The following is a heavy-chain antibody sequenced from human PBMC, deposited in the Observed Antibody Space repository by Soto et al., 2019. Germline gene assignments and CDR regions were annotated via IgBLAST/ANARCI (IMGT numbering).Heavy chain of an antibody. J-gene: IGHJ6*02. CDR2: IYYSGST. V-gene: IGHV4-30-4*01. CDR3: ARDTSQYYDFWSGYYADYYYYGMDV. Sequence: SETLSLTCTVSGGSISSGDYCWSWIRQPPGKGLGWIGYIYYSGSTYYNPSLKSRVTISVDTSKNQFSLKLSSVTAADTAVYYCARDTSQYYDFWSGYYADYYYYGMDVWGQGTTVTVSS. D-gene: IGHD3-3*01. CDR1: GGSISSGDYC.